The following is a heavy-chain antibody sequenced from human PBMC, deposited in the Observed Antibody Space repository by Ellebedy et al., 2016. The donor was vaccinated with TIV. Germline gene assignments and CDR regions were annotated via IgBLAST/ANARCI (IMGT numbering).Heavy chain of an antibody. J-gene: IGHJ5*02. V-gene: IGHV4-39*07. D-gene: IGHD6-19*01. CDR2: IYYSGST. CDR1: GGSISSSSYY. Sequence: SETLSLTXTVSGGSISSSSYYWGWIRQPPGKGLEWIGSIYYSGSTYYNPSLKSRVTISVDTSKNQFSLKLSSVTAADTAVYYCAKGPGRKQWLVRGGAKWFDPWGQGTLVTVSS. CDR3: AKGPGRKQWLVRGGAKWFDP.